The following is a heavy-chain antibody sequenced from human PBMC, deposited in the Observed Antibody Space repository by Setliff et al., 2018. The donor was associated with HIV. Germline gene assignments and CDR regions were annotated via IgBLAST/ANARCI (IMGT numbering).Heavy chain of an antibody. Sequence: SETLSLTCAVYGESFSGYYWSWIRQPPGKGLEWIGEINHGGSTNYNPSLKGRVTISVDTSKNQFSLKLSSVTAADTAVYYCATALGYCSGGSCCPYYFDYWGQGSQVTVSS. J-gene: IGHJ4*02. D-gene: IGHD2-15*01. V-gene: IGHV4-34*01. CDR1: GESFSGYY. CDR3: ATALGYCSGGSCCPYYFDY. CDR2: INHGGST.